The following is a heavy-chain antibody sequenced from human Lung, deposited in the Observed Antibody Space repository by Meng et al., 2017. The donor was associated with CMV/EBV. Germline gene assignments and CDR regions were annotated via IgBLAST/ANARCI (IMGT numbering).Heavy chain of an antibody. Sequence: ASVKVSCKASGYTFISYGISWVRQAPGQGLEWMGWITAYNGNTNYAQKIQGRVTMTADTSTSTAYMELRSLRSDDTAVYYCARRGTVISGPCDPWGQGTLVTVDS. J-gene: IGHJ5*02. CDR3: ARRGTVISGPCDP. CDR2: ITAYNGNT. D-gene: IGHD3-16*01. V-gene: IGHV1-18*01. CDR1: GYTFISYG.